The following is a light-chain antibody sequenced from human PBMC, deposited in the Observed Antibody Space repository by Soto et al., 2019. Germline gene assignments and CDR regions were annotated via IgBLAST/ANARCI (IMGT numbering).Light chain of an antibody. J-gene: IGKJ1*01. CDR3: QQYNSYPWT. Sequence: DSPITQSPSTLSASVGDRVTITCRASQSISSWLAWYQQKPGKPPKLLIYKASSLESGVPSRFSGSGSGTEFTLTISSLQPDDFATYYCQQYNSYPWTFGQGTKVEIK. V-gene: IGKV1-5*03. CDR1: QSISSW. CDR2: KAS.